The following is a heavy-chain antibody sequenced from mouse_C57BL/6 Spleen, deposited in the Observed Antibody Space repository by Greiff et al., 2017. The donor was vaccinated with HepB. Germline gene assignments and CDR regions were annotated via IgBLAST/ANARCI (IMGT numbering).Heavy chain of an antibody. J-gene: IGHJ3*01. CDR3: ARSAYYYGSSLAY. V-gene: IGHV1-54*01. CDR1: GYAFTNYL. Sequence: VQLQQSGAELVRPGTSVKVSCKASGYAFTNYLIEWVKQRPGQGLEWIGVINPGSGGTNYNEKFKGKATLTADKSSSTAYMQLSSLTSEDSAVYFCARSAYYYGSSLAYWGQGTLVTVSA. D-gene: IGHD1-1*01. CDR2: INPGSGGT.